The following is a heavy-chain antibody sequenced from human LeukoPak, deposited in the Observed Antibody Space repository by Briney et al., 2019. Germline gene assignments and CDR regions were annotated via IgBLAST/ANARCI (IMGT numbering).Heavy chain of an antibody. CDR1: GFTFSSYS. CDR3: ARDKSLFGSSALDY. V-gene: IGHV3-21*01. J-gene: IGHJ4*02. D-gene: IGHD3-10*02. CDR2: ISSSSYI. Sequence: GGSLRLSCAASGFTFSSYSMNWVRQAPGKGLEWVSSISSSSYIYYADSVKGRFTISRDNAKNSLYLQMNSLRAEDTAVYYCARDKSLFGSSALDYWGQGTLVTVSS.